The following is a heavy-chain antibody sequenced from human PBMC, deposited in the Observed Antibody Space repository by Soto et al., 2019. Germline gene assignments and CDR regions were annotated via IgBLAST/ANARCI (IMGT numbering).Heavy chain of an antibody. D-gene: IGHD5-18*01. V-gene: IGHV3-33*01. CDR1: GFTFSSYG. CDR3: ARVAADTAMVIRYYYYYMDV. Sequence: QVQLVDSGGGVVQPGRSLRLSCAASGFTFSSYGMHWVRQAPGKGLEWVAVIWYDGSNKYYADSVKGRFTISRDNSKNTLYLQMNSLRAEDTAVYYCARVAADTAMVIRYYYYYMDVWGKGTTVTVSS. CDR2: IWYDGSNK. J-gene: IGHJ6*03.